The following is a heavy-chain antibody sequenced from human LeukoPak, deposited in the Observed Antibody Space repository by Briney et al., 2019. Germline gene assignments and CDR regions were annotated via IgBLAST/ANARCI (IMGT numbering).Heavy chain of an antibody. Sequence: GGSLRLSCVTSGFTFSNYGMSWVRQAPGKGLEWVSGINSSGGSTYYADSVQGRITISRDESKNTLYLQMISLRGEDTALYYCAKCRKEVGQGPSNFDYWGQGTLVTVSS. J-gene: IGHJ4*02. CDR1: GFTFSNYG. CDR3: AKCRKEVGQGPSNFDY. CDR2: INSSGGST. V-gene: IGHV3-23*01. D-gene: IGHD1-26*01.